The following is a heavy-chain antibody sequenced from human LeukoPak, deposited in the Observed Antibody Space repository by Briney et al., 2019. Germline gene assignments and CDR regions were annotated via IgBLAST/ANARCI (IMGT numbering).Heavy chain of an antibody. D-gene: IGHD3-16*01. CDR3: ARGYVWGRSALDY. CDR1: GFTFSSYS. CDR2: ISSSSSYI. J-gene: IGHJ4*02. V-gene: IGHV3-21*01. Sequence: PGRSLRLSFAASGFTFSSYSMNWVRQAPGKGLEWVSSISSSSSYIYYADSVKGRFTISRDNAKNSLYLQMNSLRAEDTAVYYCARGYVWGRSALDYWGQGILVTVSS.